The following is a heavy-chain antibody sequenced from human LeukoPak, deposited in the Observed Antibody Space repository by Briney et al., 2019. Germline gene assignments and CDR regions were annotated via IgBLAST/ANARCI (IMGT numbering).Heavy chain of an antibody. CDR2: ISHDGSNK. J-gene: IGHJ4*02. CDR1: GFTVSSNY. Sequence: GGSLRLSCAASGFTVSSNYMSWVRQAPGKGLEWAAVISHDGSNKYYADSVKGRFTISRDDSKNTLYLQMNSLRAEDTAVYYCANHELGDSRDYWGQGTLVTVSS. V-gene: IGHV3-30*18. D-gene: IGHD7-27*01. CDR3: ANHELGDSRDY.